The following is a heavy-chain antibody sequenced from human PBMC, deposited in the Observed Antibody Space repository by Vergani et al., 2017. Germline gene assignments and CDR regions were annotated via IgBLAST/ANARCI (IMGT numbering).Heavy chain of an antibody. J-gene: IGHJ6*02. CDR2: IYTSGST. CDR1: GGSISSGSYY. D-gene: IGHD2-8*01. CDR3: ARDQCTNGVCNRGYYYGMDV. V-gene: IGHV4-61*02. Sequence: QVQLQESGPGLVKPSQTLSLTCTVSGGSISSGSYYWSWIRQPAGKGLEWIGRIYTSGSTNYNPSLKSRVTISVDTSKNQFSLKLSSVTAADTAVYYCARDQCTNGVCNRGYYYGMDVWGQGP.